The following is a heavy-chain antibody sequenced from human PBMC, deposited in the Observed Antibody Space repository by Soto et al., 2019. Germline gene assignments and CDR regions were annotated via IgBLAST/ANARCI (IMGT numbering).Heavy chain of an antibody. J-gene: IGHJ6*04. CDR2: IGDSGAST. CDR1: GFSFSSFA. CDR3: ARKVELDV. V-gene: IGHV3-23*01. D-gene: IGHD1-26*01. Sequence: EVLLLESGGGLVQPGGSLRLSCEASGFSFSSFAMNWVRQAPGKGLEWVSAIGDSGASTYYADSVKGRFTISRDNSSNTLDLPPNSLRAEDPPVYYCARKVELDVCGNGITVTVSS.